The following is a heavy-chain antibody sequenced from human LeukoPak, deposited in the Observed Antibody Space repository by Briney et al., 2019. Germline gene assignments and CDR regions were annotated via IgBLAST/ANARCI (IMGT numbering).Heavy chain of an antibody. J-gene: IGHJ4*02. CDR3: AKDLPGYYGSGSYYRVLDY. Sequence: GGSLRLSCAASGFTFSNYAMRWVRQAPGKGLEWVAVISSYDGRNKYYADSVKGRFTISRDNSKNTLYLQMNSLRAEDTAVYYCAKDLPGYYGSGSYYRVLDYWGQGTLVTVSS. D-gene: IGHD3-10*01. CDR1: GFTFSNYA. CDR2: ISSYDGRNK. V-gene: IGHV3-30*18.